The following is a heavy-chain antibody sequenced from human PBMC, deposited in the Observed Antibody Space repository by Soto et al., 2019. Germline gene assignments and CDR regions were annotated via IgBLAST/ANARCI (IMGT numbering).Heavy chain of an antibody. Sequence: QVQLQQSGAGLLKPSETLSLTCAVYGGSFSGGDWSWIRQPPGQGLEWIGEINHSGSNNYNPSLTYRVTSSRDQAYNPFSLTLSSLTAAHTAVFCGDTGADGDIAPYRESYYMDVWGKGTTVTVSS. CDR3: DTGADGDIAPYRESYYMDV. CDR2: INHSGSN. J-gene: IGHJ6*03. D-gene: IGHD2-15*01. CDR1: GGSFSGGD. V-gene: IGHV4-34*01.